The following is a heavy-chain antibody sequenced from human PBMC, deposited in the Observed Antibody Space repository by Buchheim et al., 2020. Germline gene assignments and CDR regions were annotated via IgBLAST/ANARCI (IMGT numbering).Heavy chain of an antibody. V-gene: IGHV3-30-3*01. Sequence: QVQLVESGGGVVQPGRSLRLSCAASGFTFSSYAMHWVRQAPGKGLEWVAVISYDGSNKYYADSVKGRFTISRDNSKNTLYLQMNSLRAEDTAVYYCAGPPNRDGAYWGQGTL. CDR3: AGPPNRDGAY. J-gene: IGHJ4*02. CDR1: GFTFSSYA. CDR2: ISYDGSNK. D-gene: IGHD1-14*01.